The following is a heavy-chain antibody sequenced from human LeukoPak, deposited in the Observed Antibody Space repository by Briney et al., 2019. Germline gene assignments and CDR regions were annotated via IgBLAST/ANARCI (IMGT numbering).Heavy chain of an antibody. D-gene: IGHD3-22*01. CDR3: ARDLAYYYDSKQDY. CDR2: INPSSGGT. CDR1: GYTFTGYY. V-gene: IGHV1-2*02. Sequence: ASVKVSCKASGYTFTGYYMHWVRQAPGQGLEWMGWINPSSGGTNYAQKFQGRVTMTRDTSISTAYMELSRLRSDDTAVYYCARDLAYYYDSKQDYWGQGALVTVSS. J-gene: IGHJ4*02.